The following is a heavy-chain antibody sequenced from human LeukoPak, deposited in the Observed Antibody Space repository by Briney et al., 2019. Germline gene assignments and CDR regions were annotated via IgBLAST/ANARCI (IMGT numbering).Heavy chain of an antibody. CDR2: IYPGDSDT. D-gene: IGHD3-10*01. CDR1: GYSFTRYW. J-gene: IGHJ3*02. V-gene: IGHV5-51*01. Sequence: GESLKISCKGSGYSFTRYWIGWVRQMPGKGLEWMGIIYPGDSDTTYSPSFQGQVTISVDKSISTAYLQWSSLKASDTAMYYCARLETYYYGLGSYGSAFDMWSQGTMVTVSS. CDR3: ARLETYYYGLGSYGSAFDM.